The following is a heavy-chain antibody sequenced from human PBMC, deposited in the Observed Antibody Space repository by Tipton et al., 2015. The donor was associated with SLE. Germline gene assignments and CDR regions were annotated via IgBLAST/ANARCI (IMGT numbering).Heavy chain of an antibody. CDR1: GGSISSHY. Sequence: LRLSCTVSGGSISSHYWSWIRQPPGKGLEWIGYIYYSGSTKYNPSLKSRVTISLDTSKNQFSLKLSSVTAADTAVYYCATVDYFDSGDAFDFWGHGSMVTVSS. CDR3: ATVDYFDSGDAFDF. D-gene: IGHD3-22*01. CDR2: IYYSGST. V-gene: IGHV4-59*11. J-gene: IGHJ3*01.